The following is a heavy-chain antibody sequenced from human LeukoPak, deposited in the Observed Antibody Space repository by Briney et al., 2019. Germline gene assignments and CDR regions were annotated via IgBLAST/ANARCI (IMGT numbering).Heavy chain of an antibody. J-gene: IGHJ4*02. D-gene: IGHD3-22*01. V-gene: IGHV1-2*02. Sequence: GASVKVSCKASGYTFTGYYMHWVRQAPGQGVEWMGWINPNSGGTNYAQKFQGRVTMTRDTSISTAYMELSRLRSDDTAVYYCARLISPPYYYDSSGSHPTRFDYWGQGTLVTVSS. CDR2: INPNSGGT. CDR3: ARLISPPYYYDSSGSHPTRFDY. CDR1: GYTFTGYY.